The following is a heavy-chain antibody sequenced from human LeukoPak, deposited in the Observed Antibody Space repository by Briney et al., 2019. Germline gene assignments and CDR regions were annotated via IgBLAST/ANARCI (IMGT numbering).Heavy chain of an antibody. CDR3: ARRRGRYSGDAFDI. CDR2: IYPGDSDT. D-gene: IGHD1-26*01. CDR1: GSSFTTYW. J-gene: IGHJ3*02. V-gene: IGHV5-51*01. Sequence: GESLRISCKGSGSSFTTYWITWVRQLPGKGLEWMGFIYPGDSDTRYSPSFQGQVTISADKSMSTAYLQWSSLKASDTAMYYCARRRGRYSGDAFDIWGQGTMVTVSS.